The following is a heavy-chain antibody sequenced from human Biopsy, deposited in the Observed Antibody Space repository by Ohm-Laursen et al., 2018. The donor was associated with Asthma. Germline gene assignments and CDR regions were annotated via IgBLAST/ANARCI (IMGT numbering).Heavy chain of an antibody. CDR1: GFDFSDYT. J-gene: IGHJ4*01. CDR2: ISSLSRYK. Sequence: SLRLSCAASGFDFSDYTMNWVRQAPGKGLEWVSSISSLSRYKYYSDSLRGRVTISRDNAKSSLHLQMSSLRAEDTAVYFCARDFTIGSGSPFHFWGPGTLVTAPS. V-gene: IGHV3-21*01. D-gene: IGHD3-10*01. CDR3: ARDFTIGSGSPFHF.